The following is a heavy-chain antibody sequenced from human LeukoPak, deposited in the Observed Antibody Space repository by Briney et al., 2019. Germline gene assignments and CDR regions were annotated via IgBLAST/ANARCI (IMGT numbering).Heavy chain of an antibody. V-gene: IGHV3-74*01. CDR1: GITFSYYW. CDR3: VREGGYDPFEY. Sequence: PGESLRLSCAASGITFSYYWMHWVRQAPGKGLVWVSRIDADGSSATYADSVKGRFTISRDNAKNTLYLQMNSLRAEDTAVYYCVREGGYDPFEYWGQGTLVTVSS. J-gene: IGHJ4*02. CDR2: IDADGSSA. D-gene: IGHD5-12*01.